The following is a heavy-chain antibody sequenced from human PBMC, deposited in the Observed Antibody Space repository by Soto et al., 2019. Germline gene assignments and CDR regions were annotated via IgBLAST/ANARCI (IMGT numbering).Heavy chain of an antibody. V-gene: IGHV3-48*01. CDR1: GVRVRDCA. Sequence: GGSLGLGCATCGVRVRDCAVDGVRQATGKGLEWVSYISSSSSVIDYADSVKGRFTVSRDNARNSLYLQMNSLRAEDTAVYYCARDLSWGSNWYYYMDVWGKGTTVTVSS. CDR2: ISSSSSVI. CDR3: ARDLSWGSNWYYYMDV. D-gene: IGHD7-27*01. J-gene: IGHJ6*03.